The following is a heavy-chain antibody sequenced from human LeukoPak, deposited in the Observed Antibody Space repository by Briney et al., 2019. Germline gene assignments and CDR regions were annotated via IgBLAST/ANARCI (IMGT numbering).Heavy chain of an antibody. CDR3: ARDSAGYSSGWYDY. CDR1: GYTFTSYG. V-gene: IGHV1-18*01. Sequence: ASVKVSCKASGYTFTSYGISWVRQAPGQGLEWMGWISAYKGNTKYAQRIQGRVSMTTDTSTSTAYMEVGSLRSDDTAVYYCARDSAGYSSGWYDYWGQGTLVTVSS. CDR2: ISAYKGNT. J-gene: IGHJ4*02. D-gene: IGHD6-19*01.